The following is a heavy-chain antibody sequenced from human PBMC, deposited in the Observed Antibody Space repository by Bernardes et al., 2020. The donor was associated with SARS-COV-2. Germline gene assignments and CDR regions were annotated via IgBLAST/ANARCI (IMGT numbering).Heavy chain of an antibody. CDR1: GGSFSGYY. D-gene: IGHD2-2*01. V-gene: IGHV4-34*01. Sequence: ETLSLTCAVYGGSFSGYYWSWIRQPPGKGLEWIGEINHSGSTNYNPSLKSRVTISVDTSKNQFSLKLSSVTAADTAVYYCARGQRTSAVPAARGGYYYYYMDVWGKGTTVTVSS. CDR2: INHSGST. CDR3: ARGQRTSAVPAARGGYYYYYMDV. J-gene: IGHJ6*03.